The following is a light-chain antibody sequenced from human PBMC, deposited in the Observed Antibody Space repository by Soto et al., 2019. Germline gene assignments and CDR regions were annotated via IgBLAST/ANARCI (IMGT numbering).Light chain of an antibody. CDR1: RFNIGAGYD. Sequence: QSVLTQPPSVSGAPGQRVTISCTGSRFNIGAGYDVHWYQQIPGTAPKLLIYGDSNRPSGVPDRFSGSKSGTSASLAITGLQAEDEADYYCQSYDSSLSGSLFGGGTKVTVL. J-gene: IGLJ2*01. CDR3: QSYDSSLSGSL. CDR2: GDS. V-gene: IGLV1-40*01.